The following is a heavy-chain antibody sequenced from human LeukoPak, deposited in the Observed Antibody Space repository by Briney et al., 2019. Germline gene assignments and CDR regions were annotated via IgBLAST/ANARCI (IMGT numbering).Heavy chain of an antibody. Sequence: ASETLSLTCTVPGGSISSYYWSWIRQPPGKGLEWIGYIYYSGSTNYNPSLKSRVTISVDTSKNQFSLKLSSVTAADTAVYYCARETSQKGAHYMDVWGKGTTVTISS. D-gene: IGHD3-16*01. CDR3: ARETSQKGAHYMDV. CDR1: GGSISSYY. CDR2: IYYSGST. V-gene: IGHV4-59*01. J-gene: IGHJ6*03.